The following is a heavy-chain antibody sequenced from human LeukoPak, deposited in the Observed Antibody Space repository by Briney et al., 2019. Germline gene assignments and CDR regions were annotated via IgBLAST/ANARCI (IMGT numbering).Heavy chain of an antibody. D-gene: IGHD2-15*01. CDR2: IYHSGST. CDR1: GGSISSGGYY. V-gene: IGHV4-31*03. J-gene: IGHJ4*02. Sequence: SQTLSLTCTVSGGSISSGGYYWSWIRQHPGKGLEWIGYIYHSGSTYYNPSLKSRVTISVDTSKNQFSLKLSSVTAADTAVYYCARDRGGYCSGGSCYRFNYFDYWGQGTLVTVSS. CDR3: ARDRGGYCSGGSCYRFNYFDY.